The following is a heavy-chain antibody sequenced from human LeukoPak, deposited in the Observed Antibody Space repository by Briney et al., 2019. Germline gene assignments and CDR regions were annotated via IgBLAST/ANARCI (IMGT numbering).Heavy chain of an antibody. D-gene: IGHD3-3*01. V-gene: IGHV3-21*01. J-gene: IGHJ6*03. CDR1: GFTFSSYS. CDR2: ISFTGTYI. Sequence: GGSLRLSCVASGFTFSSYSMNWVRQAPGKGLEWVSAISFTGTYIYSADSVKGRFTISRDNAKNSLYLQMNSLRAEDTAVYYCARDSHKGVGDYMDVWGKGTTVTVSS. CDR3: ARDSHKGVGDYMDV.